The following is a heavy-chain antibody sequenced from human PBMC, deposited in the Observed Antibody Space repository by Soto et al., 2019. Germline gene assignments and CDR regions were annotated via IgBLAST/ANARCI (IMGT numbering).Heavy chain of an antibody. V-gene: IGHV3-7*05. D-gene: IGHD1-1*01. CDR3: ARDLWSLAFDL. CDR2: IKLDGSER. Sequence: EVQLVESGGGLVQPGGSLRLSCAASGFNVSYYWMAWVRQAPGKGLEWVANIKLDGSERNYVGSVRGRFTISRHNTKSSMYLQMNSLRAEDTAVYYCARDLWSLAFDLWGQGTVVSVSS. J-gene: IGHJ3*01. CDR1: GFNVSYYW.